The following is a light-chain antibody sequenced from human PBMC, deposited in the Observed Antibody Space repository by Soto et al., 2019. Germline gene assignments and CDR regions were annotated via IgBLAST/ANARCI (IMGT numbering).Light chain of an antibody. V-gene: IGKV3-20*01. J-gene: IGKJ4*01. CDR2: GAS. CDR1: QSVSSNY. CDR3: QQYGSSPLT. Sequence: EIVLTQSPGTLSLSPGERATLSCRASQSVSSNYPAWHQQKPGQAPRLLIYGASSRATGIPDRFSGSGSGTDFTLTISRLEPEDFAVYYCQQYGSSPLTFGGGTKVDIK.